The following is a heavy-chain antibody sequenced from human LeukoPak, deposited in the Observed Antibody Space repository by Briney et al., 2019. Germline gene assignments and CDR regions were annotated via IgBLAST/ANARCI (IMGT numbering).Heavy chain of an antibody. D-gene: IGHD4-17*01. CDR1: GFTFSNYA. V-gene: IGHV3-23*01. CDR2: ISGSGGNT. J-gene: IGHJ4*02. Sequence: PGGSLRLSCAASGFTFSNYAMSWVRQAPGKGLGWVSNISGSGGNTQYADSVKGRFTISRDNSKNTLYMKMNSLRAEDTAIYYCAKYGDYWGDYWGQGTLVTVSS. CDR3: AKYGDYWGDY.